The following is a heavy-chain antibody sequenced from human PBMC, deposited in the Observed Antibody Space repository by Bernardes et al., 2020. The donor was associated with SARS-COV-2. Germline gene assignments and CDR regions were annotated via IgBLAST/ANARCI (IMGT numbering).Heavy chain of an antibody. CDR3: TREHDDISASYSGSGDFQR. CDR1: GFTFSRYW. CDR2: IDSDGSST. J-gene: IGHJ1*01. Sequence: GGSLRLSCAASGFTFSRYWMHWVRQAPGKGLVWVSRIDSDGSSTTYADAVKGRFIMSRDNAKNTLYLQMNSLTAEDTAVYYCTREHDDISASYSGSGDFQRWGQGTLVTVSS. D-gene: IGHD3-10*01. V-gene: IGHV3-74*01.